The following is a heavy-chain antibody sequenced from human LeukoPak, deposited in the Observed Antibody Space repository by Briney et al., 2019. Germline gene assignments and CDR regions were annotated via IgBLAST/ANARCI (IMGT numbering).Heavy chain of an antibody. CDR2: MNPNSGNT. J-gene: IGHJ4*02. CDR1: GYTFTSYD. V-gene: IGHV1-8*01. Sequence: ASVKVSCKASGYTFTSYDINWVRQATGPGLEWMGWMNPNSGNTGYAQKFQGRVTMTRNTSISTAYMELRSLRSEDTAVYYCARERHGDLWFAELFVGYFDYWGQGTLVTVSS. D-gene: IGHD3-10*01. CDR3: ARERHGDLWFAELFVGYFDY.